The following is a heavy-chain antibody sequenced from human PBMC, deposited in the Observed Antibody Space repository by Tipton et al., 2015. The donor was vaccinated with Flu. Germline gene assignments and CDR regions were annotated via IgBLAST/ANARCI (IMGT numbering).Heavy chain of an antibody. V-gene: IGHV3-23*01. CDR3: ARNIYHDGATNYYYDTYYFDF. D-gene: IGHD3-22*01. Sequence: GSLRLSCVASGFNFRDYAMSWVRQAPGRGLEWVSSISDVHSTYNTDSVEGRFTVSRDNAKNMVYLQMDSLRAEDTAIYFCARNIYHDGATNYYYDTYYFDFWGQGARVTVSS. CDR1: GFNFRDYA. CDR2: ISDVHST. J-gene: IGHJ4*02.